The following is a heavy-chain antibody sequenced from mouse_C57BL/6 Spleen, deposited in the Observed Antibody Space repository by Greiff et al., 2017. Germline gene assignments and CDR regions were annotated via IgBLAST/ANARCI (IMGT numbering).Heavy chain of an antibody. J-gene: IGHJ3*01. CDR2: ISSGGSYT. CDR1: GFTFSSYG. Sequence: EVQLVESGGDLVKPGGSLKLSCAASGFTFSSYGMSWVRQTPEKRLEWVATISSGGSYTYYPDSVKGRFTISRDNAKNTLYLQMSSLKSEDTAMYYCARRGTATGFAYWGQGTTLTVSA. V-gene: IGHV5-6*01. D-gene: IGHD1-2*01. CDR3: ARRGTATGFAY.